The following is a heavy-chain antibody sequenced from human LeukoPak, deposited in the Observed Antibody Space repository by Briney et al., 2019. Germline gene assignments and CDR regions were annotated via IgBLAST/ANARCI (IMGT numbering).Heavy chain of an antibody. Sequence: GGSLRLSCAASGFTFSTYWMSWVRQAPGKGLEWVGRIKSKADGETTDYAAPVKGRFTISRDDSKNTLYLQMNSLETEDTAVYYCWGHYASGSHDYWGQGTLVTVSS. CDR1: GFTFSTYW. CDR3: WGHYASGSHDY. J-gene: IGHJ4*02. D-gene: IGHD3-10*01. V-gene: IGHV3-15*01. CDR2: IKSKADGETT.